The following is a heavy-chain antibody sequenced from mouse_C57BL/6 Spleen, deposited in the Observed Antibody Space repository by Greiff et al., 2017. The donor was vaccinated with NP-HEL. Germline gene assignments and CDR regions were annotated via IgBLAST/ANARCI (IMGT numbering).Heavy chain of an antibody. CDR3: ARRELLRYQYYFDY. V-gene: IGHV14-2*01. D-gene: IGHD1-1*01. CDR2: IDPEDGET. Sequence: VQLKQSGAELVKPGASVKLSCTASGFNIKDYYMHWVKQRTEQGLEWIGRIDPEDGETKYAPKFQGKATITADTSSNTAYLQLSSLTSEDTAVYYCARRELLRYQYYFDYWGQGTTLTVSS. CDR1: GFNIKDYY. J-gene: IGHJ2*01.